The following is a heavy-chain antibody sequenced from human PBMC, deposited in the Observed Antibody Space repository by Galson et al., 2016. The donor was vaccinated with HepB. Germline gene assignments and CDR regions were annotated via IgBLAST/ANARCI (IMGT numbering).Heavy chain of an antibody. CDR3: ARDRQGEESGWYRNGMDV. Sequence: SCAASGFSVSSYSMNWVRQAPGKGLEWVAVIWSDGSAKYYVDSVKGRFTISRDNSKNTLYLQMNSLRDEDTAVYFCARDRQGEESGWYRNGMDVWGQGTTFTVSS. V-gene: IGHV3-33*08. D-gene: IGHD6-19*01. CDR1: GFSVSSYS. CDR2: IWSDGSAK. J-gene: IGHJ6*02.